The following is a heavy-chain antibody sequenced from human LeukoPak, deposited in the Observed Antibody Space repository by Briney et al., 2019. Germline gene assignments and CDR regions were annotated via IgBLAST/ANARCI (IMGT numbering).Heavy chain of an antibody. D-gene: IGHD3-22*01. Sequence: GGSLRLSCAASGFTFSSYSMNWVRQAPGKGLEWVSSISSSSSYIYYADSVKGRFTISRDNAKNSLYLQMNSLRAEDTAVYYCARADSSGYVKFPGYWGQGTLVTVSS. CDR3: ARADSSGYVKFPGY. CDR2: ISSSSSYI. V-gene: IGHV3-21*01. CDR1: GFTFSSYS. J-gene: IGHJ4*02.